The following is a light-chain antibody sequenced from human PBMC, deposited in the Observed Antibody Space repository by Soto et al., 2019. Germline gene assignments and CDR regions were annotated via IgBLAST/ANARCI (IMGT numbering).Light chain of an antibody. CDR1: QSVSSN. J-gene: IGKJ5*01. CDR3: QQYNNWHPNT. V-gene: IGKV3-15*01. Sequence: EILLTQSPSTLASFPGDRVTLSCGASQSVSSNLAWYQQKPGQAPRLLIYGASTRATGIPARFSGSGSGTEFTLTISSLQYEDFAVYYCQQYNNWHPNTFGQGTRLEIK. CDR2: GAS.